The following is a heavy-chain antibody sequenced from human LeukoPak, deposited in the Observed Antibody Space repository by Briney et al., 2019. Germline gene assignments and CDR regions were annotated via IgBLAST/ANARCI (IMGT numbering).Heavy chain of an antibody. CDR2: INPNSSDT. CDR3: ARDRVFADFDY. J-gene: IGHJ4*02. D-gene: IGHD2-21*01. CDR1: GYTFTGYY. Sequence: ASAKVSCKASGYTFTGYYIHWVRQAPGQGLEWVGWINPNSSDTKYTQNFQGRVTMTRDTSISTAYMELSRLKSDDTAMYYCARDRVFADFDYWGQGTLVTVSS. V-gene: IGHV1-2*02.